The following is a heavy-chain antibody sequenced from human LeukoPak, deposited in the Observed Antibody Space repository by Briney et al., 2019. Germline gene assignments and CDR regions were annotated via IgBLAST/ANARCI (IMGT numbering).Heavy chain of an antibody. D-gene: IGHD3-16*01. CDR1: GFTFSDYS. J-gene: IGHJ4*02. CDR2: INTDSRTI. CDR3: ARYRAHLNMFGLRWGETNYFDY. Sequence: GASLRLSWAASGFTFSDYSMSWVRQAPGKRLEWVSYINTDSRTIYYADSLKRRFSISRDDANYSLYLQMNSLRAEDTAVYYCARYRAHLNMFGLRWGETNYFDYWGQGTLVTVSS. V-gene: IGHV3-48*01.